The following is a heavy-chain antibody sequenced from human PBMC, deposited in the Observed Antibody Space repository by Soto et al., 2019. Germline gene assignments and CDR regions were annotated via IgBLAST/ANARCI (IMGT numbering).Heavy chain of an antibody. CDR2: ISVYNGDT. Sequence: ASVKVSCKASGYSFTTYGISWVRQAPGRGLEYMGWISVYNGDTNYAQKLQGRVTMTTDTSTSTAYMELRSLRSDDTAIYYCARDRRDSVADRRSFDVWGQRTMVTVSS. J-gene: IGHJ3*01. CDR3: ARDRRDSVADRRSFDV. CDR1: GYSFTTYG. D-gene: IGHD1-26*01. V-gene: IGHV1-18*01.